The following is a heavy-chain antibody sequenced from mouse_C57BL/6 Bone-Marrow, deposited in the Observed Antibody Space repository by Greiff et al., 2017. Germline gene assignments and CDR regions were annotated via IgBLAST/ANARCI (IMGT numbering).Heavy chain of an antibody. V-gene: IGHV14-2*01. J-gene: IGHJ1*03. CDR3: ARGNYYGSSSYWYFDV. D-gene: IGHD1-1*01. Sequence: VQLQQSGAELVKPGASVKLSCTASGFNIKDYYMHWVKQRTEQGLEWIGRIDPEDGETKNAPKFQGKATITADTSSNTAYLQLSSLTSEDTAVYYCARGNYYGSSSYWYFDVWGTGTTVTVSS. CDR2: IDPEDGET. CDR1: GFNIKDYY.